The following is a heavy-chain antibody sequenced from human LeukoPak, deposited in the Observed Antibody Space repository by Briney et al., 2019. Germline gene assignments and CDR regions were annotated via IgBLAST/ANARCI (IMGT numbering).Heavy chain of an antibody. J-gene: IGHJ6*02. CDR1: GGSISSYY. CDR2: IYYSGST. Sequence: SETLSLTCTVSGGSISSYYWSWIRQPPGKGLEWIGYIYYSGSTNYNPSLKSRVTISVDTSKNQFSLKLSSVTAADTAVYYCARDVVTMVRGNYYYGMNVWGQGTTVTVSS. V-gene: IGHV4-59*01. CDR3: ARDVVTMVRGNYYYGMNV. D-gene: IGHD3-10*01.